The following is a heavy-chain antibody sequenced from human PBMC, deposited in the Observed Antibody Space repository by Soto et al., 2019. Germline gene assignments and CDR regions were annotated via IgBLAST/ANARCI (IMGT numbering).Heavy chain of an antibody. D-gene: IGHD6-13*01. J-gene: IGHJ4*02. CDR3: ARGAAAARGYFDY. Sequence: SETLSLTCAVSGGSISSGGYSWSWIRQPPGKGLEWIGYIYHSGSTYYNPSLKSRVTISVDTSKNQFSLKLSSVTAADTAVYYCARGAAAARGYFDYWGQGTLVTVPS. CDR1: GGSISSGGYS. V-gene: IGHV4-30-2*05. CDR2: IYHSGST.